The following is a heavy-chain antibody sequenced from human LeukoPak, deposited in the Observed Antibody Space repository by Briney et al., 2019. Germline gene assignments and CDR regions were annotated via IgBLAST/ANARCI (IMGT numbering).Heavy chain of an antibody. Sequence: SQTLSLTCTVSGGSISSGSYYWSWIRQPAGKGLEWIGRIYTSGSTNYNPSPKSRVTISVDTSKNQFSLKLSSVTAADTAVYYCARARNYDFWSGYYSFDCWGQGTLVTVSS. J-gene: IGHJ4*02. CDR1: GGSISSGSYY. CDR2: IYTSGST. V-gene: IGHV4-61*02. CDR3: ARARNYDFWSGYYSFDC. D-gene: IGHD3-3*01.